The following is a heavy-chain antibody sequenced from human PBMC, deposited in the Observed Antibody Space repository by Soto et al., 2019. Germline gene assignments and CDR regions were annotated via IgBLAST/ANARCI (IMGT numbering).Heavy chain of an antibody. Sequence: SDTLSLTCAVSGGSISSNNWWSWVRQPPGKGLEWIGEIYHSGSTNYNPSLKSRVTISVDTSKNQFSLKLSSVSAADTAVYYCARLGFYYQSLDPWGHGTLVTVS. D-gene: IGHD2-2*01. CDR1: GGSISSNNW. V-gene: IGHV4-4*02. CDR2: IYHSGST. J-gene: IGHJ5*02. CDR3: ARLGFYYQSLDP.